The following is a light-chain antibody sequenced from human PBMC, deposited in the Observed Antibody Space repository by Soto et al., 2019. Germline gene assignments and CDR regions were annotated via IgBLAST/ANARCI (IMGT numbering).Light chain of an antibody. V-gene: IGKV1-33*01. CDR3: QQYDNRPLT. J-gene: IGKJ4*01. CDR2: DVS. Sequence: DIQMTQSPSSLSASVGDRVTITCQSSQDITNHLNWYQQKPGKAPKLLIHDVSKLEAGVPSRFSGSGSGSDFTLTISSLQPEDIATYYCQQYDNRPLTIGGGTVV. CDR1: QDITNH.